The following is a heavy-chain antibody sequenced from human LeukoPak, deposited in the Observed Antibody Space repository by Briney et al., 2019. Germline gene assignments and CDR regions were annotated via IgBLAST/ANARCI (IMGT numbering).Heavy chain of an antibody. J-gene: IGHJ6*02. CDR3: ARDTGNYYYGMDV. CDR2: INHSGST. V-gene: IGHV4-34*01. D-gene: IGHD1-14*01. CDR1: GGSFSGYY. Sequence: SETLSLTCPVYGGSFSGYYWSWLRQPPGKGLAWIGEINHSGSTNYNPSLKSRVTISVDTSKNQFSLKLSSVTAADTAVYYCARDTGNYYYGMDVWGQGTTVTVSS.